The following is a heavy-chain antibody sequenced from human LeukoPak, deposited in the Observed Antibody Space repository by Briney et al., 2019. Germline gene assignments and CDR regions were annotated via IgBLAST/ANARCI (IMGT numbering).Heavy chain of an antibody. V-gene: IGHV3-7*01. D-gene: IGHD1-26*01. CDR3: ARSGGSGSYYPEPYDAFDI. CDR2: IKQDGSEK. J-gene: IGHJ3*02. Sequence: GGSLRLSCAASGFTFSSYWMSWVRQAPGKGLEWVANIKQDGSEKYYVDSVKGRFTISRDNAKNSLYLQMNSLRAEDTAVYYCARSGGSGSYYPEPYDAFDIWGRGTMVTVSS. CDR1: GFTFSSYW.